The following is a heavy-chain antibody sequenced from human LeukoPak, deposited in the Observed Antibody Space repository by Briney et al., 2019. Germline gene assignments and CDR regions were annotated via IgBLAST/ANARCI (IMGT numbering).Heavy chain of an antibody. J-gene: IGHJ3*02. Sequence: SETLSLTCTVSGGSISSYYWSWIRQPPGKGLEWIGYIYYSGSTNYNPSLKSRVTISVDTSKNQFSLKLSSVTAADTAVYYCARVHSFGSYFISVAFDIWGQGTMVTVSS. CDR1: GGSISSYY. D-gene: IGHD1-26*01. CDR2: IYYSGST. CDR3: ARVHSFGSYFISVAFDI. V-gene: IGHV4-59*01.